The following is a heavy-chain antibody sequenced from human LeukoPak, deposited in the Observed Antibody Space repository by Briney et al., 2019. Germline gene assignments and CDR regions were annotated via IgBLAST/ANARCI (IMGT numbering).Heavy chain of an antibody. J-gene: IGHJ4*02. V-gene: IGHV3-30*18. Sequence: PGGSLRLSCAISAFMFSKYDMNWVRQTPGKGLDWVAVISNDGSKKYYADSVKGRFTISRDNSKNTLSLQVSSLRTEDTAVYYCAKDRYSYAFEYSDSWGQGTLVTVSS. CDR1: AFMFSKYD. CDR2: ISNDGSKK. CDR3: AKDRYSYAFEYSDS. D-gene: IGHD5-18*01.